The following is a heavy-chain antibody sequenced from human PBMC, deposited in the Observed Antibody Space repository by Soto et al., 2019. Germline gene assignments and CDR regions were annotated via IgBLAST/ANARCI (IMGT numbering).Heavy chain of an antibody. D-gene: IGHD3-22*01. CDR3: AKAGKYDSRGYYLPL. V-gene: IGHV3-30*18. CDR1: GFTFSSYG. J-gene: IGHJ4*02. Sequence: RGGSLRLSCAASGFTFSSYGMRWVRQAPGRGLEWVAVISYDGSNKYYADSVKGRFTISRDNSKKTLYLQRNSLRAEDTAVNDCAKAGKYDSRGYYLPLWGQGTLVTVSS. CDR2: ISYDGSNK.